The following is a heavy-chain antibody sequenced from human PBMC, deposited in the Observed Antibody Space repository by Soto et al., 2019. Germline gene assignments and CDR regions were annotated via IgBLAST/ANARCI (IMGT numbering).Heavy chain of an antibody. Sequence: QVQLVQSGAEVKKPGASVKVSCKASGYTLTSFYIHWVRQAPGQGLEWMGIINPSGGSTNYAQRFQGRVTITGDTSTSTVYMELSSLRSEDTAVYYCARGLASGDYWGQGTLVTVSS. D-gene: IGHD6-6*01. V-gene: IGHV1-46*03. CDR2: INPSGGST. CDR1: GYTLTSFY. CDR3: ARGLASGDY. J-gene: IGHJ4*02.